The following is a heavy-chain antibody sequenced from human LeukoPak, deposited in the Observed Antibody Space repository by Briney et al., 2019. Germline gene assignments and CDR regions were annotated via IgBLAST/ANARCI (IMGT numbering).Heavy chain of an antibody. V-gene: IGHV4-59*01. CDR3: ARARSGSFSWFDP. CDR1: GGSLGSYY. Sequence: SETLSLTCTVSGGSLGSYYWSWVRQPPGKGLEWIGYIYYSGSPNYNPYLTSQGPISVDTSKNQFSRKLGSVTAADTAVYYGARARSGSFSWFDPWGQGTLVTVSS. CDR2: IYYSGSP. J-gene: IGHJ5*02. D-gene: IGHD1-26*01.